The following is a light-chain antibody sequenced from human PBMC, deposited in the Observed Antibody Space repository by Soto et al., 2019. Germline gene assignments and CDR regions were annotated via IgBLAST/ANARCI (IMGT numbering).Light chain of an antibody. CDR1: QSVGSNY. J-gene: IGKJ1*01. Sequence: EIVLTQSPGTLSLSPGDRGTLSCRASQSVGSNYLAWYQQKPGQAPRLLIYAASSRAPGIPARFSGSGSGKDFTLTISRLEPEDFAVYYCQQYGGSPWTFGQGTKVEIK. CDR3: QQYGGSPWT. CDR2: AAS. V-gene: IGKV3-20*01.